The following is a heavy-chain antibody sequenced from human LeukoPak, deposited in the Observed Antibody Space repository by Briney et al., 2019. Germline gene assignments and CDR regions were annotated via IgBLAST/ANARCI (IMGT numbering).Heavy chain of an antibody. CDR2: IYYSGST. CDR3: ARDRSTVTTSINAFDI. Sequence: SETLSLTCTVSGGSISNYYWSWIRQPPGKGLEWIGYIYYSGSTDYNPSLKSRVTISVETSKNQFSLKLSSVTAADTAVYYCARDRSTVTTSINAFDIWGQGTMVTVSS. CDR1: GGSISNYY. J-gene: IGHJ3*02. D-gene: IGHD4-17*01. V-gene: IGHV4-59*01.